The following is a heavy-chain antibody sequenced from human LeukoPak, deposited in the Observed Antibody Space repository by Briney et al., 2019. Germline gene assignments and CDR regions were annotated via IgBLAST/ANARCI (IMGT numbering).Heavy chain of an antibody. Sequence: PGGPLRLSCAASGFTFSSYSMNWVRQAPGKGLEWVSSISGSSSYLYYADSVKGRFTISRDKDKNPLYLQVYNLSDQDTAVYYCARDAYSRGWYYFDYWGQGTLVTVSS. CDR2: ISGSSSYL. CDR1: GFTFSSYS. CDR3: ARDAYSRGWYYFDY. D-gene: IGHD6-19*01. J-gene: IGHJ4*02. V-gene: IGHV3-21*01.